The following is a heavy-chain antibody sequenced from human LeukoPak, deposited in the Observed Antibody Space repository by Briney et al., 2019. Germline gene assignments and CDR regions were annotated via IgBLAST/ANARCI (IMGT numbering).Heavy chain of an antibody. CDR3: ARDLFLWYFDL. J-gene: IGHJ2*01. D-gene: IGHD2-21*01. Sequence: GGSLRLSCAASRFAFHNYGMTWIRQAPERGLGWVSSISVDGGDIKYTDSVRGRFTISRDISKNTLYLQINSLRADDTAVYYCARDLFLWYFDLWGRGTLVTVSS. CDR1: RFAFHNYG. CDR2: ISVDGGDI. V-gene: IGHV3-23*01.